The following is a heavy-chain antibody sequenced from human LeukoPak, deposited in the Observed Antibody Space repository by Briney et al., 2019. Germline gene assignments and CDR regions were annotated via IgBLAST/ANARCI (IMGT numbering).Heavy chain of an antibody. CDR2: IYSGGST. J-gene: IGHJ5*02. Sequence: GGSLRLSCAASGFTVSSNYMSWVRQAPGKGLEWVSVIYSGGSTYYADSVKGRVTISRDNYKNTLYLQMNSLRAEDTAVYYCARAVRGYSGCFDPWGQGTLVTVSS. D-gene: IGHD5-12*01. CDR1: GFTVSSNY. CDR3: ARAVRGYSGCFDP. V-gene: IGHV3-66*02.